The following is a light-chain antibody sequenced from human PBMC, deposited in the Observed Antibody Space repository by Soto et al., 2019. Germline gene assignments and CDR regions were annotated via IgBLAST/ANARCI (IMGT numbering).Light chain of an antibody. CDR1: SSDVGGYNY. Sequence: QSVLTQPASVSGSPGQSITISCTGTSSDVGGYNYVSWYQQHPGKAPKLMIYDVSKRPSGVSNRFSGSKSGNTASLTISGLQAEDEADYYYSSYTSSSTLGLFGGGTKVTVL. V-gene: IGLV2-14*01. CDR3: SSYTSSSTLGL. CDR2: DVS. J-gene: IGLJ2*01.